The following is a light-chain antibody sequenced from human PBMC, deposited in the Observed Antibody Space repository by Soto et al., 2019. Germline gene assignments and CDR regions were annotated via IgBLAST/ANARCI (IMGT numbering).Light chain of an antibody. Sequence: AIQLTQSPSSLSASVGDRVTITCRASQDIRGALAWYQRKPGKAPKILIYYVSTLESGVSSRFSGSSCGIDFSLTISSLQPVDFATYDCQQFNSYPITFGQGTRLEIK. J-gene: IGKJ5*01. CDR3: QQFNSYPIT. CDR1: QDIRGA. CDR2: YVS. V-gene: IGKV1-13*02.